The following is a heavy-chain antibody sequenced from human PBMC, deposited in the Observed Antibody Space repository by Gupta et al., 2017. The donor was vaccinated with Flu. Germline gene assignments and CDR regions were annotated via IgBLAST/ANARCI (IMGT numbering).Heavy chain of an antibody. CDR2: MNPNSGHT. J-gene: IGHJ1*01. D-gene: IGHD2-15*01. V-gene: IGHV1-8*01. CDR3: ARGAGDSF. Sequence: INWVRQAAGQGLEWMGWMNPNSGHTGYVQKFQGRVTMTRNTSMSTAYMELTSLTSEDTAMYYCARGAGDSFWGQGTLVTVSS.